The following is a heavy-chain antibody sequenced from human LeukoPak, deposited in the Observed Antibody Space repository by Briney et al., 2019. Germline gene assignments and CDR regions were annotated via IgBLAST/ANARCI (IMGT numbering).Heavy chain of an antibody. V-gene: IGHV4-59*12. D-gene: IGHD3-22*01. J-gene: IGHJ4*02. CDR3: ARGPYYYDSSGYSPRPPDY. Sequence: PSETLSLTCTVTGGSTTRYYWSWIRQSPEKGLEWIGYIYDSGTSSPTTYNPTFKSRVTISLDTSKNQFSLKLSSVTAADTAVYYCARGPYYYDSSGYSPRPPDYWGQGTLVTVSS. CDR1: GGSTTRYY. CDR2: IYDSGTSSPT.